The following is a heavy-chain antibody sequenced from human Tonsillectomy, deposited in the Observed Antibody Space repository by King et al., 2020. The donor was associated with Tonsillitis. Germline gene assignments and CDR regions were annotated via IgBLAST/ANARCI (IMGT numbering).Heavy chain of an antibody. CDR2: IIPIFGTA. CDR1: GGTFSSYA. V-gene: IGHV1-69*01. D-gene: IGHD2-15*01. J-gene: IGHJ4*02. Sequence: QLVQSGAEVKKSGSSVKVSCKASGGTFSSYAINWVRQAPGQGLEWMGGIIPIFGTANYVQKFQGRVTITAEESTSTVYMEMSSLRYEDTAVYYCARGPGYCSGGSCYLIDFWGQGTLVTLPS. CDR3: ARGPGYCSGGSCYLIDF.